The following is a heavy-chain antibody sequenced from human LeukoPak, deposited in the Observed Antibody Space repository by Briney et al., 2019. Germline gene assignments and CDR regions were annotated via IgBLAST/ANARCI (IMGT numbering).Heavy chain of an antibody. J-gene: IGHJ6*03. V-gene: IGHV4-4*07. CDR2: IYTSGST. D-gene: IGHD6-6*01. CDR1: GGSISSYY. Sequence: SETLSLTCTVSGGSISSYYWSWVRQPAGKGLEWIGRIYTSGSTNYNPSLNSLVTISVDKSKTQFSLKLSSVTAADTAVYYCARVGMSSIAARATYYYMDVWGKGTTVTVSS. CDR3: ARVGMSSIAARATYYYMDV.